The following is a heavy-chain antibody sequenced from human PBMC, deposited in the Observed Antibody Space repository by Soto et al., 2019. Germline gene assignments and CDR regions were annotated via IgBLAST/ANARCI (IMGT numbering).Heavy chain of an antibody. CDR3: ARGSVNTMVRGVIITGHFDY. J-gene: IGHJ4*02. CDR2: IIPIFGTA. V-gene: IGHV1-69*01. D-gene: IGHD3-10*01. Sequence: QVQLVQSGAEVKKPGSSVKVSCKASGGTFSSYAISWVRQAPGQGLEWMGGIIPIFGTANYAQKFQGRVTITADESTSTAYMELSSLRSEDTAVYYCARGSVNTMVRGVIITGHFDYWGQGTLVTVSS. CDR1: GGTFSSYA.